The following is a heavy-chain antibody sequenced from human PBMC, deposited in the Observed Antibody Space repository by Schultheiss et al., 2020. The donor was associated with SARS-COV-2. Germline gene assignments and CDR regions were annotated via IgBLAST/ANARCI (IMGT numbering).Heavy chain of an antibody. CDR2: INHSGST. D-gene: IGHD6-6*01. CDR1: GGSFSGYY. V-gene: IGHV4-34*01. CDR3: AKEERSSADY. Sequence: SETLSLTCAVYGGSFSGYYWSWIRQPPGKGLEWIGEINHSGSTNYNPSLKSRVTISVDTSKNQFSLKLSSVTAADTAVYYCAKEERSSADYWGQGTLVTVSS. J-gene: IGHJ4*02.